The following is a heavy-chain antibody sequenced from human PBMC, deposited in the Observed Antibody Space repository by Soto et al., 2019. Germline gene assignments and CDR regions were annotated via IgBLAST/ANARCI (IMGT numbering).Heavy chain of an antibody. CDR2: INPNSGGT. D-gene: IGHD2-2*02. CDR3: AISAPDCSSTSCYSWFDP. CDR1: GYTFTGYY. J-gene: IGHJ5*02. V-gene: IGHV1-2*02. Sequence: GASVKVSCKASGYTFTGYYMHWVRQAPGQGLEWMGWINPNSGGTNYAQKFQGRVTITADESTSTAYMELSSLRSEDTAVYYCAISAPDCSSTSCYSWFDPWGQGTLVTVSS.